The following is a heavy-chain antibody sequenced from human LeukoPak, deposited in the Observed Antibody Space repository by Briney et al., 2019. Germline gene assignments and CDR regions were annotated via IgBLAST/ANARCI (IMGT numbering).Heavy chain of an antibody. CDR3: KNRQWIQLWFYFFDY. CDR1: GFTVSSNE. J-gene: IGHJ4*02. D-gene: IGHD5-18*01. V-gene: IGHV3-38-3*01. CDR2: ISGGST. Sequence: GGSLRLSCAASGFTVSSNEMSWVRQAPGKGLEWVSSISGGSTYYADSRRGRFTISRDNSKNTLHLQMNSLRAEDTAVYYCKNRQWIQLWFYFFDYWGQGTLVTVSS.